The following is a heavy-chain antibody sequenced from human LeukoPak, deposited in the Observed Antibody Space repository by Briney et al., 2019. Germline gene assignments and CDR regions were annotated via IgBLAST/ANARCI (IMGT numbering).Heavy chain of an antibody. V-gene: IGHV3-23*01. D-gene: IGHD2-2*01. Sequence: GGSLRLSCAASGFTFSSYAMSWVRQAPGKGLEWVSAISGSGGSTYYADSVKGRFTISRDNSKNTLYLQMNSLRAEDTAVYYCTTTIVVVPAAYDAFDIWGQGTMVTVSS. J-gene: IGHJ3*02. CDR2: ISGSGGST. CDR3: TTTIVVVPAAYDAFDI. CDR1: GFTFSSYA.